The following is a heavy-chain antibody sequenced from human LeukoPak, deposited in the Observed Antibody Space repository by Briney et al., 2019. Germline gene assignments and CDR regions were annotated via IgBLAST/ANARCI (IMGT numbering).Heavy chain of an antibody. J-gene: IGHJ5*02. D-gene: IGHD3-9*01. CDR1: GGSISSSSYY. V-gene: IGHV4-39*07. Sequence: SETLSLTCTVSGGSISSSSYYWGWIRQPPGKGLEWIGSIYYSGSTYYNPSLKSRVTISVDTSKNQFSLKLSSVTAADTAVYYCAREARVLRYFDWSPSGDNWFDPWGQGTLVTVSS. CDR2: IYYSGST. CDR3: AREARVLRYFDWSPSGDNWFDP.